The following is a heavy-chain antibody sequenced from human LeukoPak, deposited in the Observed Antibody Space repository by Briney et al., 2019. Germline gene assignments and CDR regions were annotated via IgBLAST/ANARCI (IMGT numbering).Heavy chain of an antibody. V-gene: IGHV4-39*07. CDR3: ARFIDEIDNWFDP. D-gene: IGHD3-16*02. J-gene: IGHJ5*02. CDR2: IYYSGST. CDR1: GGSISSSSYY. Sequence: SETLSLTCTVSGGSISSSSYYWGWIRQPPGKGLEWIGSIYYSGSTYYNPSLKSRVTTSVDTSKNQFSLKLSSVTAADTAVYYCARFIDEIDNWFDPWGQGTLVTVSS.